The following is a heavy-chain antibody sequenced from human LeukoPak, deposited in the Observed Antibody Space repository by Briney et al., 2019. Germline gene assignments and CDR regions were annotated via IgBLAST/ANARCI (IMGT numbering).Heavy chain of an antibody. J-gene: IGHJ4*02. D-gene: IGHD3-22*01. V-gene: IGHV4-34*01. CDR1: GGSISSYY. Sequence: SETLSLTCTVSGGSISSYYWSWIRQPPGKGLEWIGEINHSGSTNYNPSLKSRVTISVDTSKNQFSLKLSSVTAADTAVYYCARKAKWLLLQYYFDYWGQGTLVTVSS. CDR3: ARKAKWLLLQYYFDY. CDR2: INHSGST.